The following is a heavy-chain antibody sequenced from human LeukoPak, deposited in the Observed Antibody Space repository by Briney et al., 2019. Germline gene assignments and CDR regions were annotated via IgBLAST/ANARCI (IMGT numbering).Heavy chain of an antibody. V-gene: IGHV4-59*01. CDR3: ARAPRAYDILTGYYPAPWFDY. Sequence: PSETLSLTCTVSGGSISSYYWSWIRQPPGKGLEWIGYIYYSGSTNYNPSLKSRVTISVDTSKNQFSLKLSSVTAADTAVYYCARAPRAYDILTGYYPAPWFDYWGQGTLVTVSS. CDR2: IYYSGST. D-gene: IGHD3-9*01. CDR1: GGSISSYY. J-gene: IGHJ4*02.